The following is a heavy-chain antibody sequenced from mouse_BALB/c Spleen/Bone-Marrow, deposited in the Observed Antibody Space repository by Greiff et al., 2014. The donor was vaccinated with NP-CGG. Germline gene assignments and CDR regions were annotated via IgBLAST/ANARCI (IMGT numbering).Heavy chain of an antibody. D-gene: IGHD1-2*01. V-gene: IGHV2-9*02. CDR2: IWAGGST. J-gene: IGHJ4*01. Sequence: QVELKQSGTGPGAPSQRPSLTCPFSGVLFTRYGGHWGRQPPGKGLGGLGVIWAGGSTNYNSALMSRLSISEDNSKSQVFLKMNSLQTDDTAMYYCARITTATGAMDYWGQGTSVTVSS. CDR1: GVLFTRYG. CDR3: ARITTATGAMDY.